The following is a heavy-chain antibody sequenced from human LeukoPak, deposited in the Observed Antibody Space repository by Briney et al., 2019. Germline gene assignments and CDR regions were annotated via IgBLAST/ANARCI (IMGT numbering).Heavy chain of an antibody. D-gene: IGHD4-17*01. CDR1: GGTFSSYA. V-gene: IGHV1-69*13. J-gene: IGHJ4*02. CDR2: IIPIFGTA. CDR3: ARSYGDYGVSGLALV. Sequence: GASVKVSCKASGGTFSSYAISWVRQAPGQGLEWMGGIIPIFGTANYAQKFQGRVTITADESTSTAYMELSSLRSEDTAVYYCARSYGDYGVSGLALVWGQGTLVTASS.